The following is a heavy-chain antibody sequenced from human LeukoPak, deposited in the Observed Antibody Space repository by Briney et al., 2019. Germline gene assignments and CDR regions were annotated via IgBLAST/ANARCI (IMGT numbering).Heavy chain of an antibody. V-gene: IGHV3-21*01. CDR1: GFTFSRYS. J-gene: IGHJ3*02. Sequence: GGSLRLSCSTSGFTFSRYSMNWVRQAPGKGLQWVSSISSSGTYIYYADSVKGRFTISRDSAKNSVYLQMSNLTDEDTALYFCARGAMAAAGTPSFENWGQGTMVTVSS. D-gene: IGHD6-13*01. CDR2: ISSSGTYI. CDR3: ARGAMAAAGTPSFEN.